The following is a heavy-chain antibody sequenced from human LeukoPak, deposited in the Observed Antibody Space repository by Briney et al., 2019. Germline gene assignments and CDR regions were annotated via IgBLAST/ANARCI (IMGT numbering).Heavy chain of an antibody. D-gene: IGHD5-24*01. CDR3: ARANRDGYNRDAFDI. J-gene: IGHJ3*02. Sequence: SETLSLTCTVSGYSISSGYYWGWIRQPPGKGLEWIGSIYHSGSTYYNPSLKSRVTISVDKSKNQFSLKLSSVTAADTAVYYCARANRDGYNRDAFDIWGQGTMVTVSS. CDR2: IYHSGST. CDR1: GYSISSGYY. V-gene: IGHV4-38-2*02.